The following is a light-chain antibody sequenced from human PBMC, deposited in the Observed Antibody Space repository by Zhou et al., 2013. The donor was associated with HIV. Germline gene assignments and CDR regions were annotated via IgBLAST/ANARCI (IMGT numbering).Light chain of an antibody. J-gene: IGKJ2*03. Sequence: DIVMTQSPLSLPVTPGEPASISCRSSQSLLHGNGYNYVDWCLQKPGQSPQLLIYLGSSRASGVPARFSGNGSGTDFTLKISRVEAEDVGVYYCMQALQSPYSFGQGTRLEIK. CDR2: LGS. V-gene: IGKV2-28*01. CDR3: MQALQSPYS. CDR1: QSLLHGNGYNY.